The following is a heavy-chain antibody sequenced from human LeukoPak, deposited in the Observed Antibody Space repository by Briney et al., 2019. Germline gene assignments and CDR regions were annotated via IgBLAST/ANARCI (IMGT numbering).Heavy chain of an antibody. V-gene: IGHV4-59*02. CDR1: GASVSSHF. J-gene: IGHJ3*01. Sequence: SETLSLTCGVSGASVSSHFWSWIRQTPGMGLEWIGYISNRGSTGYNPSLRSRVTISVDAPKNEVSLNVRSVSAADTAVYYCAKDVSGTYYAFDAWGQGRTV. D-gene: IGHD1-26*01. CDR3: AKDVSGTYYAFDA. CDR2: ISNRGST.